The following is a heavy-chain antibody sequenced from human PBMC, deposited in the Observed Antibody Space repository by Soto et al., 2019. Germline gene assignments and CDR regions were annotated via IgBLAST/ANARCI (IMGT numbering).Heavy chain of an antibody. CDR2: VYYSGST. CDR3: ATVRTPLDFYYYYMEV. D-gene: IGHD3-10*01. J-gene: IGHJ6*03. CDR1: GDSISDNY. Sequence: SETLSLTCTVSGDSISDNYWTWIRQPPGKALEWIGYVYYSGSTSYNPSFKSRVTIAVDTSKTQFSLKLNSVTAADTAVYYCATVRTPLDFYYYYMEVWGIGTTVTVSS. V-gene: IGHV4-59*08.